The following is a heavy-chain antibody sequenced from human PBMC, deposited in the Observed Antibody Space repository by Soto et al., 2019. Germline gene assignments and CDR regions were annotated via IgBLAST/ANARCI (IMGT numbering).Heavy chain of an antibody. J-gene: IGHJ6*02. CDR1: GYSFTSLD. Sequence: ASVKVSCKASGYSFTSLDINWVRQTAGQGLEWMGWMQPSTGRTGYAQKFQGRVTMTRDTSINTAYMELSRLRSDDTAVYYCASWGSSPYYYYGMDVWGQGTTVTVSS. CDR2: MQPSTGRT. V-gene: IGHV1-8*01. CDR3: ASWGSSPYYYYGMDV. D-gene: IGHD6-19*01.